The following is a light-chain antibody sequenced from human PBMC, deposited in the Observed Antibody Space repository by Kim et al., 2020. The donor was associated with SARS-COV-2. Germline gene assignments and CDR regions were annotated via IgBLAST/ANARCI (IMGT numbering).Light chain of an antibody. CDR2: RNN. J-gene: IGLJ3*02. CDR3: SAWDTSLSEWV. CDR1: SHNVGNEG. V-gene: IGLV10-54*01. Sequence: RQTATRTGSRKSHNVGNEGAAWLQQHQVQPPKRLSDRNNKRPSGSSERLSASRSGNTASLTITGLQPEDEADYYCSAWDTSLSEWVFGGGTQLTVL.